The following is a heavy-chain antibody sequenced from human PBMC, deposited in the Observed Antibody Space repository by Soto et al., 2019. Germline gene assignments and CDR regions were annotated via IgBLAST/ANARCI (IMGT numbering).Heavy chain of an antibody. Sequence: QVQLVQSGAEVKKPGASVKVSCKASGYTFTSYYMHWVRQAPGQGLEWMGIINPSGGSTSYAQKFQGRVTMTRDTSTSTVYMELSSLRSEDTAVYYCARPARYCTNGVCSAYGMDVWGQGTTVTVSS. V-gene: IGHV1-46*01. CDR3: ARPARYCTNGVCSAYGMDV. J-gene: IGHJ6*02. CDR1: GYTFTSYY. D-gene: IGHD2-8*01. CDR2: INPSGGST.